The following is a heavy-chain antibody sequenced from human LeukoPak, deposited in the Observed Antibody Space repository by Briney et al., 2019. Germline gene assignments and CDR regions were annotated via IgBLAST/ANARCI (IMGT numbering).Heavy chain of an antibody. V-gene: IGHV3-23*01. J-gene: IGHJ4*02. Sequence: GGSLRLSCAASGFSLSTYAMNWVRQAPGKGLEWVSIIGASGGSTYYADSVKGRFTISRDNSKNTLYLQMNSLRAEDTAIYYCAKDRPNYYDSSGHYYRRDGDYWGQGTLVTVSS. CDR2: IGASGGST. CDR3: AKDRPNYYDSSGHYYRRDGDY. CDR1: GFSLSTYA. D-gene: IGHD3-22*01.